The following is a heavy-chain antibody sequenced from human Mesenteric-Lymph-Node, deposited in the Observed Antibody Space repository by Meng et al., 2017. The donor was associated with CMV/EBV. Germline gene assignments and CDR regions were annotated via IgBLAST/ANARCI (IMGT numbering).Heavy chain of an antibody. CDR2: IRYDGSNK. CDR1: GFTLSSYV. V-gene: IGHV3-30*02. D-gene: IGHD3-22*01. Sequence: GESLKISCAASGFTLSSYVMHWVRQAPGKGLEWVAFIRYDGSNKYYADSVKGRFTISRDNSKNTLYLQMNSLRTEDTALYYCAKDSGDSSGPDAFDIWGQGTMVTVSS. J-gene: IGHJ3*02. CDR3: AKDSGDSSGPDAFDI.